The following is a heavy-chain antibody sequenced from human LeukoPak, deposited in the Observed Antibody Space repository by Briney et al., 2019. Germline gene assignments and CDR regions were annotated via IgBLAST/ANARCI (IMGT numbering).Heavy chain of an antibody. CDR2: IYYSGST. D-gene: IGHD4-17*01. V-gene: IGHV4-59*08. CDR1: GGSISSYY. CDR3: ARHDYGDYMIDY. Sequence: PSETLSLTCTVSGGSISSYYWSWIRQPPGKGLEWIGYIYYSGSTNYNPSLKSRVTISVDTSKNQFSLKLSSVTAADTAVYYCARHDYGDYMIDYWGQGTLVTVSS. J-gene: IGHJ4*02.